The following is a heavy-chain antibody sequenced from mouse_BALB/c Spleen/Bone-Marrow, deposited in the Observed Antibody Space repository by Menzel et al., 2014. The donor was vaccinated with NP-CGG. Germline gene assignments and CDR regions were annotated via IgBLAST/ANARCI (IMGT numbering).Heavy chain of an antibody. CDR2: IRNKPNGYTT. CDR3: ARDDYGRGY. V-gene: IGHV7-3*02. Sequence: EVKVVESGGGLVQPGGSLRLSCATSGFTFTDYYMSWVRQPPGKALEWLGFIRNKPNGYTTEYSASVKGRFTISRDNSQIILYLQMNPLRAEDSASYYCARDDYGRGYWGQGTTLTVSS. D-gene: IGHD1-1*01. CDR1: GFTFTDYY. J-gene: IGHJ2*01.